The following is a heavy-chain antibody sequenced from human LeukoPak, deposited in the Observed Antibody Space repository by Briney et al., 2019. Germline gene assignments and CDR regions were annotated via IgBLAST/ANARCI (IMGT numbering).Heavy chain of an antibody. CDR3: ATTAATRKAVY. CDR1: GFTVSSNY. D-gene: IGHD6-25*01. Sequence: GGSLRLSCAASGFTVSSNYMSWLRQAPGKGLEGVSIIFSGGRTYNADSVKGRFTISRDSSKNTLYLQMNSLRAEDTAVYYCATTAATRKAVYWGQGTLVTVSS. V-gene: IGHV3-53*01. J-gene: IGHJ4*02. CDR2: IFSGGRT.